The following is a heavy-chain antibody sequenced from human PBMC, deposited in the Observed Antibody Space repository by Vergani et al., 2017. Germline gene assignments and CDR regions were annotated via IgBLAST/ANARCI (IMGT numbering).Heavy chain of an antibody. Sequence: QVQLQESGPGLVKPSETLSLTCTVSGGSVSSGSYYWSWIRQPPGKGLEWIGYIYYSGSTNYNPSLKSRVTISVDTSKNQFSLKLSSVTAADTAVYYCARDVIYEGSNYYFDYWGQGTLVTVSS. CDR2: IYYSGST. CDR3: ARDVIYEGSNYYFDY. D-gene: IGHD2-15*01. CDR1: GGSVSSGSYY. J-gene: IGHJ4*02. V-gene: IGHV4-61*01.